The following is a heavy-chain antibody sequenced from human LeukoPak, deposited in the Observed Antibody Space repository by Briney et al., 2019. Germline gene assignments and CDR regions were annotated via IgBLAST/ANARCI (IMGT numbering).Heavy chain of an antibody. Sequence: PSETLSLTCTVSGGSISSGGYYWSWIRQHPGKGLEWIGYIYYSGSTYYNPSLKSRVTISVDTSKNQFSLKLSSVTAADTALYYCARHRSPYGDAFDIWGQGTMVTVSS. J-gene: IGHJ3*02. CDR3: ARHRSPYGDAFDI. V-gene: IGHV4-31*03. CDR2: IYYSGST. CDR1: GGSISSGGYY. D-gene: IGHD4-17*01.